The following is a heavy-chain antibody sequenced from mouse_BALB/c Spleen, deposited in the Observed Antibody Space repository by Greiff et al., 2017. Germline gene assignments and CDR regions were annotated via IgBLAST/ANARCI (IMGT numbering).Heavy chain of an antibody. J-gene: IGHJ4*01. CDR3: ARALTYYGNYRAMDY. CDR1: GFTFSSYA. CDR2: ISSGGST. D-gene: IGHD2-10*01. Sequence: EVQRVESGGGLVKPGGSLKLSCAASGFTFSSYAMSWVRQTPEKRLEWVASISSGGSTYYPDSVEGRFTISRDNARNILYLQMSSLRSEDTAMYYCARALTYYGNYRAMDYWGQGTSVTVSS. V-gene: IGHV5-6-5*01.